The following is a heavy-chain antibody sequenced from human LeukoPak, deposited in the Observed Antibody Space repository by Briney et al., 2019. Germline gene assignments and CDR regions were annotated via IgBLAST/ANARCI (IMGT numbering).Heavy chain of an antibody. CDR2: IYYSGST. Sequence: SETLSLTCTVSGGSINSYYWSWIRQPPGKGLEWIASIYYSGSTSYNPSLKSRVTISVDTSKNQFSLKLNSVTAADTAMYYCARLFHPALSGNYPFDYWGQGTLVTVSS. CDR1: GGSINSYY. D-gene: IGHD1-26*01. CDR3: ARLFHPALSGNYPFDY. V-gene: IGHV4-59*01. J-gene: IGHJ4*02.